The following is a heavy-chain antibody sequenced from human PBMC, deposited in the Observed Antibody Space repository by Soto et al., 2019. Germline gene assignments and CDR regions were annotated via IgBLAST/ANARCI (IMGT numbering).Heavy chain of an antibody. CDR2: ISGSGGST. Sequence: GGSLRLSCAASGFTFSSYAMSWVRQAPGKGLEWVSAISGSGGSTYYADSVKGRFTISRDNSKNTLYLQMNSLRAEDTAVYYCAKDRVIVVVVAATLFDYWGQGTLVTVSS. J-gene: IGHJ4*02. CDR1: GFTFSSYA. V-gene: IGHV3-23*01. D-gene: IGHD2-15*01. CDR3: AKDRVIVVVVAATLFDY.